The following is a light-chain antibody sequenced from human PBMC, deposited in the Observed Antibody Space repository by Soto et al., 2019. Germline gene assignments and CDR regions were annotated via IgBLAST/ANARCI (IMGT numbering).Light chain of an antibody. CDR3: SSYTSSSTLV. Sequence: QSALTQPASVSGSPGQSITISCTGTSSDVGGYNYVSWYQQHPGKAPKLMIYEVSPRPSGVSNRFSGSKSVNTASLTISGLQAEDEADYYCSSYTSSSTLVFGGGTKLTVL. V-gene: IGLV2-14*01. CDR2: EVS. J-gene: IGLJ2*01. CDR1: SSDVGGYNY.